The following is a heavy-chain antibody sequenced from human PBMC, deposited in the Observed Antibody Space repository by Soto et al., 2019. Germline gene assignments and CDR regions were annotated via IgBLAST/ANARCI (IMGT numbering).Heavy chain of an antibody. V-gene: IGHV4-38-2*01. D-gene: IGHD3-10*01. CDR1: GYSISSGYY. Sequence: SETLSLTCAVSGYSISSGYYWGWIRQPPGKGLEWIGSIHHSGTTYYNPSLKSRVTISVDTSKNHFSLKLSSVTAADTAVYYCARGTYYFDYWGQGTLVTVSS. CDR3: ARGTYYFDY. J-gene: IGHJ4*02. CDR2: IHHSGTT.